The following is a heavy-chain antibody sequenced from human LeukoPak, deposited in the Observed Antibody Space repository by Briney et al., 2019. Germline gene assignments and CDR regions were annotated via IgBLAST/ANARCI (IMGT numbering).Heavy chain of an antibody. CDR1: GFTFSSYG. CDR2: IWYDGSNK. Sequence: PGGSLRLSCAASGFTFSSYGMHWVRQAPGKGLEWVAVIWYDGSNKYYADSVKGRFTISRDNSKNTLYLQMNSLRAEDTAVYYCARVPYGSGTYTDYWGRGTLVTVSS. V-gene: IGHV3-33*01. D-gene: IGHD3-10*01. J-gene: IGHJ4*02. CDR3: ARVPYGSGTYTDY.